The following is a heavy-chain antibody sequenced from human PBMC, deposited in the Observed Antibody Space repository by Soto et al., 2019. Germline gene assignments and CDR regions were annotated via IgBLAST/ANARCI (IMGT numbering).Heavy chain of an antibody. CDR2: INQSGGT. CDR1: GGSFSGYY. D-gene: IGHD6-13*01. V-gene: IGHV4-34*01. CDR3: ARTYSSSWSPFDY. Sequence: QVQLQQWGAGLLKPSETLSLTCAVYGGSFSGYYWCWIRQPPGKGLEWIGEINQSGGTNYNPSLKSRVTISVDTSKNQYSLKLSSVTAADTAVYYCARTYSSSWSPFDYCGQGTLVTVSS. J-gene: IGHJ4*02.